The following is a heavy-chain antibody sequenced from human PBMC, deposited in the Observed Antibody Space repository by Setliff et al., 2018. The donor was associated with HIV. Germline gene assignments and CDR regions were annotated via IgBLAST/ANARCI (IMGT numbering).Heavy chain of an antibody. CDR3: ARDPYCPNTCYEDFTFDS. V-gene: IGHV4-61*02. Sequence: SETLSLTCTVSGGSISSGSYYWSWIRQPAGKGLEWIGRIYTSGSTNYNPSLKSRVTISVDTSKNQFSLKLSSVTAADTAVYYCARDPYCPNTCYEDFTFDSWGQGTLVTVSS. CDR1: GGSISSGSYY. CDR2: IYTSGST. D-gene: IGHD2-8*01. J-gene: IGHJ4*02.